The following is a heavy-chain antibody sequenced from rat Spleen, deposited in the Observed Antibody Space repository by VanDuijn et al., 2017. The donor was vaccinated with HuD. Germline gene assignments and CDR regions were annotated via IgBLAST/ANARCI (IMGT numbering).Heavy chain of an antibody. CDR2: INPDGGRT. V-gene: IGHV5-58*01. CDR1: GFTFSSYW. CDR3: TTDEDNYGFDY. Sequence: EVQLVETGGGLVQPGRSLKLSCVASGFTFSSYWMYWVRQAPGKGLEWVSSINPDGGRTYYPDSVKGRFTISRDNAKSTLYLQMDSLRSEDTATYYCTTDEDNYGFDYWGQGVMVTVSS. J-gene: IGHJ2*01. D-gene: IGHD1-10*01.